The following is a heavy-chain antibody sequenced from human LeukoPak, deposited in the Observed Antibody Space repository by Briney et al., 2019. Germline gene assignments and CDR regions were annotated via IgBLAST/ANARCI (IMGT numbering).Heavy chain of an antibody. Sequence: ASVKVSCKASGDTFTGYYMRWVRQAPGQGLEWMGWINPNSGGTNYAQKFQGRVTMTRDTSISTAYMELSRLRSDDTAVYYYARGGSGSYLDYFDYWGQGTLVTVSS. CDR1: GDTFTGYY. CDR3: ARGGSGSYLDYFDY. V-gene: IGHV1-2*02. CDR2: INPNSGGT. J-gene: IGHJ4*02. D-gene: IGHD1-26*01.